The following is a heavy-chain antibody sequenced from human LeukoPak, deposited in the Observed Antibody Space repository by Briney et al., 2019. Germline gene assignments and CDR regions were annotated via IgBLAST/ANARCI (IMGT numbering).Heavy chain of an antibody. CDR1: GFTFNNYW. V-gene: IGHV3-7*01. Sequence: GGSLRLSCAACGFTFNNYWMTGVRPAPGKGLEWVANIKPEGSAKNYVDSVKGRFTISRDNARNSLYLQMNSLRDEDTAVYYCTTSLPQVVDVTSSDGGNWGQGTLVTVSS. D-gene: IGHD2-21*02. J-gene: IGHJ4*02. CDR2: IKPEGSAK. CDR3: TTSLPQVVDVTSSDGGN.